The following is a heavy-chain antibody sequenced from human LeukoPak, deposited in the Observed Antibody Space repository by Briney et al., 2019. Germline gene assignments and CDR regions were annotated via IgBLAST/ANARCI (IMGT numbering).Heavy chain of an antibody. D-gene: IGHD3-10*01. J-gene: IGHJ4*02. Sequence: GGSLRLSCVASGFAVDNNYMSWVRRAPGKGLECVSVTYYNGSASYADSVKGRFTISRDNAKNTLFLQMNSLRAEDTALYYCATLTLYYGSGSYFDYWGQGTLVAVSS. CDR3: ATLTLYYGSGSYFDY. CDR1: GFAVDNNY. CDR2: TYYNGSA. V-gene: IGHV3-53*01.